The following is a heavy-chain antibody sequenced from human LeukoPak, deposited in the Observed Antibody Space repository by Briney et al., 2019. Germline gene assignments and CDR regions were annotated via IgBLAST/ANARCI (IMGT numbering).Heavy chain of an antibody. Sequence: GGSLRLPCAASGFTFSNYSMNWVRQAPGKGLEWVSSISSSSNYIYYADSVKGRFTLSRDNAKNSLYLQMNSLRAEDTAVYYCARSPGKNDFWSGTNWFDPWGPGTLVTVSS. CDR3: ARSPGKNDFWSGTNWFDP. CDR2: ISSSSNYI. V-gene: IGHV3-21*01. CDR1: GFTFSNYS. J-gene: IGHJ5*02. D-gene: IGHD3-3*01.